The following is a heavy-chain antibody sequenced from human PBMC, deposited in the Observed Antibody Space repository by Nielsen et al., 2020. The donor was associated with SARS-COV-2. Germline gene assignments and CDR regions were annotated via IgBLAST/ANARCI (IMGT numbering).Heavy chain of an antibody. CDR1: GFTFSSYA. CDR3: ASWGWFHH. D-gene: IGHD3-16*01. CDR2: ISYDGSNK. J-gene: IGHJ4*02. Sequence: GGSLRLSCAASGFTFSSYAMHWVRQAPGKGLEWVAVISYDGSNKYYADSVKGRFTISRDNSKNTLYLQMNSLRAEDTAVYYCASWGWFHHWGQGTLVTVSS. V-gene: IGHV3-30-3*02.